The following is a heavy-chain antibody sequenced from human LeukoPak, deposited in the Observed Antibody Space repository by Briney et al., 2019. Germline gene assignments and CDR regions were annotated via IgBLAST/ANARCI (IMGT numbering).Heavy chain of an antibody. J-gene: IGHJ4*02. CDR3: ANNRASLDY. Sequence: PGGSLRLSCAASGFRFSDYYMSWVRQAPGKGLEWVANINQDGSEKNCVDSVKGRFTISRDNAKNSLYLQMNSLRAEDTAVYYCANNRASLDYWGQGTLVTVSS. V-gene: IGHV3-7*02. D-gene: IGHD2/OR15-2a*01. CDR2: INQDGSEK. CDR1: GFRFSDYY.